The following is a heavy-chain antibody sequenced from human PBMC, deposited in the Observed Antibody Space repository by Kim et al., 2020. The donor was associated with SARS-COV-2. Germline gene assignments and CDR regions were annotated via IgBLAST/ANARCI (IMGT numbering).Heavy chain of an antibody. J-gene: IGHJ4*02. CDR3: AGAVAVPFDY. CDR2: YN. Sequence: YNDYAVSVKSRITINPDTSKNQFSLQLNSVTPEDTAVYYCAGAVAVPFDYWGQGTLVTVSS. V-gene: IGHV6-1*01. D-gene: IGHD6-19*01.